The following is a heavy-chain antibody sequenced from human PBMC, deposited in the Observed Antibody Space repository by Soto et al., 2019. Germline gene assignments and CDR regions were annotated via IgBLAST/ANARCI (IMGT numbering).Heavy chain of an antibody. CDR3: ARFSANYYYYYGMDV. CDR2: IYYSGST. V-gene: IGHV4-59*01. CDR1: GGSISSYY. Sequence: SETLSLTCTVSGGSISSYYWSWIRQPPGKGLEWIGYIYYSGSTNYNPSLKSRVTISVDTSKNQFSLKLSSVTAADTAVYYCARFSANYYYYYGMDVWGQGTTVTVSS. J-gene: IGHJ6*02. D-gene: IGHD5-18*01.